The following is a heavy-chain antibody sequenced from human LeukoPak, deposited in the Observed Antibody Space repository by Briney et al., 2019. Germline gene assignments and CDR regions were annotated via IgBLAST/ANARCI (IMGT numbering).Heavy chain of an antibody. Sequence: GGSLRLSCVASGFIFSDYYMSWIRQTPGKGLEWISYISYTYSDIYYADSVRGRFTISRDNAKNSLYLQMNNLRAEDTAVYYCARSPGVVPAALFDYWGQGTLVTVSS. D-gene: IGHD2-2*01. CDR3: ARSPGVVPAALFDY. CDR1: GFIFSDYY. V-gene: IGHV3-11*01. J-gene: IGHJ4*02. CDR2: ISYTYSDI.